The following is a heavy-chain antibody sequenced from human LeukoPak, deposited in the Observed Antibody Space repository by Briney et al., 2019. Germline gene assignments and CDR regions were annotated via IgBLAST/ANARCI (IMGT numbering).Heavy chain of an antibody. CDR3: AMRDGYNLYYFDY. CDR1: GGTFSSYA. J-gene: IGHJ4*02. V-gene: IGHV1-69*13. D-gene: IGHD5-24*01. Sequence: ASVKVSCKASGGTFSSYAISWVRQAPGQGLEWMGGIIPIFGTANYAQKFRGRVTITADESTSTAYMELSSLRSEDTAVYYCAMRDGYNLYYFDYWGQGTLVTVSS. CDR2: IIPIFGTA.